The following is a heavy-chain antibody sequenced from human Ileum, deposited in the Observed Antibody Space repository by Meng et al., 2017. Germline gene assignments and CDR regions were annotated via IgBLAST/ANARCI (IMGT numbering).Heavy chain of an antibody. CDR3: ARGGDAYSWNWFGP. V-gene: IGHV3-66*02. J-gene: IGHJ5*02. CDR2: TYTRGDS. D-gene: IGHD2-21*02. Sequence: VQLVGSGGGLVQPGGALTLSCAVSGFTVSNNYVAWVRQAPGKGLEWVSITYTRGDSYYTDSVKDRFTVSRDHSTNTLLLQMNSLRLEDTAIYYCARGGDAYSWNWFGPWGQGTLVTVSS. CDR1: GFTVSNNY.